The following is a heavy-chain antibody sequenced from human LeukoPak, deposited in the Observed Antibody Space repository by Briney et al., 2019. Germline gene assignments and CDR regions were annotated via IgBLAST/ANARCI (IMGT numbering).Heavy chain of an antibody. J-gene: IGHJ4*02. CDR1: GYTFTDSY. Sequence: ASVRVSCKASGYTFTDSYMHWMRQAPGQGLEWMGWINPHGDTNYAQKFQGRVTMTRDTSISTADIELNSLVSDDTGVYYCAKDRGYNSFDFWGQGTLVTVSS. CDR3: AKDRGYNSFDF. CDR2: INPHGDT. V-gene: IGHV1-2*02. D-gene: IGHD3-22*01.